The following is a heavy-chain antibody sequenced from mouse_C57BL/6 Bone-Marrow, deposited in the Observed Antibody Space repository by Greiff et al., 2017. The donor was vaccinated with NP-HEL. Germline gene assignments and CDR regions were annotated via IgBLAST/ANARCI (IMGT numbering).Heavy chain of an antibody. CDR2: INPYNGGT. CDR1: GYTFTDYY. J-gene: IGHJ1*03. CDR3: ASSTMGSFDV. Sequence: VHVKQSGPVLVKPGASVKMSCKASGYTFTDYYMNWVKQSPGKSLEWIGVINPYNGGTSYNQKFKGKATLTVDKSSSTAYMELNSLTSEDSAVYYYASSTMGSFDVWGTGTTVTVSS. D-gene: IGHD2-1*01. V-gene: IGHV1-19*01.